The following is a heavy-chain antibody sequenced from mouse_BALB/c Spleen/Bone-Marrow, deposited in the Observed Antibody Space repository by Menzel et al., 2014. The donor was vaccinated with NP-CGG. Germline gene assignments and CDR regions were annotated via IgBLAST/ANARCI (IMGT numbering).Heavy chain of an antibody. CDR1: GFAFSSYD. D-gene: IGHD2-1*01. CDR2: ISSGGGST. J-gene: IGHJ4*01. CDR3: ARLDYGNYEGGAMDY. Sequence: EVKLVESGGGLVKPGGSLKLSCAASGFAFSSYDMSWVRQTPEKRLEWVAYISSGGGSTYYPDTVKGRFTISRGNAKNTLYLQMSSLKSEDTAMYYCARLDYGNYEGGAMDYWGQGTSVTVSS. V-gene: IGHV5-12-1*01.